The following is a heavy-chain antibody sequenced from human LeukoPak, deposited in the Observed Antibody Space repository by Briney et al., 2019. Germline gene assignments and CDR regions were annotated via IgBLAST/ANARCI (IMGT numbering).Heavy chain of an antibody. CDR1: GGSISSYY. CDR2: IYYSGST. J-gene: IGHJ3*02. Sequence: SETLSLTCTVSGGSISSYYWSWIRQPPGKGLEWIGYIYYSGSTKYKPSLKSRLTISVETSKNQFSLKLSSVTAADTAVYYCARGRFLDAFDIWGQGTMVTVSS. V-gene: IGHV4-59*01. CDR3: ARGRFLDAFDI. D-gene: IGHD3-3*01.